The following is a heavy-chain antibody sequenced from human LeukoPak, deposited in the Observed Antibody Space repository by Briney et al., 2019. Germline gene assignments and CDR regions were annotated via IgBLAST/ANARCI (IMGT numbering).Heavy chain of an antibody. CDR1: GDSVSSNSAA. CDR3: ARDHIPPRAYSSGWYRDDAFDI. V-gene: IGHV6-1*01. J-gene: IGHJ3*02. D-gene: IGHD6-19*01. Sequence: SQTLSLTCAISGDSVSSNSAAWNWIRQSPSRGLEWLGRTYYRSKWYNDYAVSVKSRITINPDTSKNQFSLQLNSVTPEDTAVYYCARDHIPPRAYSSGWYRDDAFDIWGQGTMVTVSS. CDR2: TYYRSKWYN.